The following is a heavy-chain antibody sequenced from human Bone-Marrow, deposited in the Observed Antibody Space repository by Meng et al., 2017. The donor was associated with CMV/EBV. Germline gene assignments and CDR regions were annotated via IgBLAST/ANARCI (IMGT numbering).Heavy chain of an antibody. J-gene: IGHJ4*02. CDR3: ARMDVTYYYDSSVVEY. V-gene: IGHV4-34*01. Sequence: SQTLPLTCAVYGGSFSGYYWSWIRQPPGKGLEWIGEINHSGSTNYNPSLKSRVTISVDTSKNQFSLKLSSVTAADTAVYYCARMDVTYYYDSSVVEYWGQGTLVTVSS. CDR1: GGSFSGYY. D-gene: IGHD3-22*01. CDR2: INHSGST.